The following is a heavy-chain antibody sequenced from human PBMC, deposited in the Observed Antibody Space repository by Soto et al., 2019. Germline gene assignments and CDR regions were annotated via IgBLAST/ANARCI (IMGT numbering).Heavy chain of an antibody. Sequence: GGSLRLSCAASGFTFSSYGMHWVRQAPGKGLEWVAVISYDGSNKYYADSVKGRFTISRDNSKNTLYLQMNSLRAEDTAVYYCAKTDGYEVEYWGQGTQVTVSS. D-gene: IGHD5-18*01. J-gene: IGHJ4*02. CDR1: GFTFSSYG. V-gene: IGHV3-30*18. CDR2: ISYDGSNK. CDR3: AKTDGYEVEY.